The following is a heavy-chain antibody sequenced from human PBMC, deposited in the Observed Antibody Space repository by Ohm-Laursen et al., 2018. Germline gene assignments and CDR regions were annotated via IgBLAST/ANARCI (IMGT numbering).Heavy chain of an antibody. CDR2: ISWNSGSI. V-gene: IGHV3-9*01. D-gene: IGHD6-13*01. Sequence: SLRLSCTASGFTFDDYAMHWVRQAPGKGLEWVSGISWNSGSIGYADSVKGRFTISRDNAKNSLYLQMNSLRAEDTAVYYCAAAAFDYWGQGTLVTVSS. CDR3: AAAAFDY. CDR1: GFTFDDYA. J-gene: IGHJ4*02.